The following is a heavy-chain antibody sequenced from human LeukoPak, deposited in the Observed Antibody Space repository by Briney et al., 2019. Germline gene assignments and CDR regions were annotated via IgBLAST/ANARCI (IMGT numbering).Heavy chain of an antibody. CDR1: GGSINSYY. CDR2: IYYSGST. Sequence: PSETLSLTCTVSGGSINSYYWSWIRQPPGKGLEWIGYIYYSGSTNYNPSLKSRVTISLDTSKNQFSLKLNSVTAADTAVYYCARRSMAGAGSFDYWGQGTLVTVSS. D-gene: IGHD6-13*01. V-gene: IGHV4-59*08. J-gene: IGHJ4*02. CDR3: ARRSMAGAGSFDY.